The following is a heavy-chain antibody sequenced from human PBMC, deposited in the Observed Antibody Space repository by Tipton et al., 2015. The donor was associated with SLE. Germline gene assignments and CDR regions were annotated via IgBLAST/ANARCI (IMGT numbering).Heavy chain of an antibody. Sequence: TLSLTCAVYGGSFSGYYWSWIRQTPGKGLEWIGEINHSGSTNYNPSLKSRVTISVDTSKNQFSLKLGSVTAAGTAMYYCARGPGIERNYYYYYYMDVWGKGTTVTVSS. CDR3: ARGPGIERNYYYYYYMDV. D-gene: IGHD3-10*01. J-gene: IGHJ6*03. CDR1: GGSFSGYY. CDR2: INHSGST. V-gene: IGHV4-34*01.